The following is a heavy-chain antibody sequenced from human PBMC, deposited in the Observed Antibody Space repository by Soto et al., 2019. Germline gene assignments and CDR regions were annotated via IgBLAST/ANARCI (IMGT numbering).Heavy chain of an antibody. Sequence: ASVKVSCKASGGTFSSYTISWVRQAPGQGLEWMGRIIPILGIANYAQKFQGRVTITADKSTSTAYMELSSLRSEDTAVYYCARPRYCSGGSCYSLGGMDVWGQGTTVTVSS. J-gene: IGHJ6*02. CDR3: ARPRYCSGGSCYSLGGMDV. CDR1: GGTFSSYT. CDR2: IIPILGIA. D-gene: IGHD2-15*01. V-gene: IGHV1-69*02.